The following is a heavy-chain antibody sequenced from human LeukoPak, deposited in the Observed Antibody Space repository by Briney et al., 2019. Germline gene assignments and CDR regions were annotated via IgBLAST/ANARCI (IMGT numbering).Heavy chain of an antibody. CDR1: GFTFSSYW. D-gene: IGHD3-10*01. V-gene: IGHV3-7*01. Sequence: GGSLRLSCAASGFTFSSYWMSWVRQAPGKGLEWVANIKQDGSEKYYVDSVKGRFTISRDNAKNSLYLQMNSLRAEDTAVYYRARDLLLWFGELLRPLDYWGQGTLVTVSS. J-gene: IGHJ4*02. CDR3: ARDLLLWFGELLRPLDY. CDR2: IKQDGSEK.